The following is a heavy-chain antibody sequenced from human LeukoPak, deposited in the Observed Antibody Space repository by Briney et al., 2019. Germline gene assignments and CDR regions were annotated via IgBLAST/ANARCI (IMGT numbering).Heavy chain of an antibody. CDR2: INHSGST. V-gene: IGHV4-34*01. D-gene: IGHD3-10*01. Sequence: PSGTLSLTCAVYGGSFSGYYWSWIRQPPGKGLEWIGEINHSGSTNYNPSLKSRVTISVDTSKNQFSLKLSSVTAADTAVYYCARRTMVRGVRVDYWGQGTLVTVSS. J-gene: IGHJ4*02. CDR1: GGSFSGYY. CDR3: ARRTMVRGVRVDY.